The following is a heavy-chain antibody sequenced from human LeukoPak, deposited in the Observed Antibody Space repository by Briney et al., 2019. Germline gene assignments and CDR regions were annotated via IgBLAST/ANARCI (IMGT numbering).Heavy chain of an antibody. CDR2: IYYSGST. CDR3: ARQAPAGTTRKGLDY. Sequence: PSETLTLTCTVSGGSISSSSYYWGWIRQPPGKGLEWIGSIYYSGSTYYNPSLKSRVTISVDTSKNQFSLKLSSVTAADTAVYYCARQAPAGTTRKGLDYCGQGTLVTVSS. CDR1: GGSISSSSYY. J-gene: IGHJ4*01. D-gene: IGHD6-13*01. V-gene: IGHV4-39*07.